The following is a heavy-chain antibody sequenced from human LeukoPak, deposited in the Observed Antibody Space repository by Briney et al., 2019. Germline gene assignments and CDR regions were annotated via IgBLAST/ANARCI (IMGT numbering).Heavy chain of an antibody. Sequence: GGSLRLSCAASGFTFSSYGMHWVRQAPGKGLEWVAVISYDGSNKYYADSVKGRFTISRDNSKNTLFLQMNSLRDEDTALYYCARSTRRYSYDSSGYYHPDDFDYWGQGTLVTVSS. V-gene: IGHV3-30*03. CDR2: ISYDGSNK. J-gene: IGHJ4*02. CDR1: GFTFSSYG. D-gene: IGHD3-22*01. CDR3: ARSTRRYSYDSSGYYHPDDFDY.